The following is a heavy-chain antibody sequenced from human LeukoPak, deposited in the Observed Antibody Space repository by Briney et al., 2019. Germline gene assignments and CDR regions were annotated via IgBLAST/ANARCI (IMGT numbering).Heavy chain of an antibody. D-gene: IGHD1-26*01. CDR3: AKGELHFNTCSFDY. J-gene: IGHJ4*02. CDR1: GFTFSSG. V-gene: IGHV3-30*18. CDR2: ISYDGNHK. Sequence: GTSLRLSCAASGFTFSSGMHWVRQALGKGLEWVAVISYDGNHKYYGDSVKGRFTISRDKSRNTLYLQMDSLKTEDTAVYYCAKGELHFNTCSFDYWGQGTLVTVSS.